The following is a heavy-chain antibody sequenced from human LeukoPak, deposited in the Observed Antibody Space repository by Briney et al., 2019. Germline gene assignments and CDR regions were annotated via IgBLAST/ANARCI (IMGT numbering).Heavy chain of an antibody. D-gene: IGHD2-21*02. CDR1: GGTFSSYA. J-gene: IGHJ4*02. CDR3: ARDPVVTAIQGGYYFDY. Sequence: SVKVSCKASGGTFSSYAISWVRQAPGQGLEWMGGIIPIFGTANYAQKFQGRVTITADESTSTAYMELSSLRSEDTAVYYCARDPVVTAIQGGYYFDYWGQGTLVTVSS. CDR2: IIPIFGTA. V-gene: IGHV1-69*13.